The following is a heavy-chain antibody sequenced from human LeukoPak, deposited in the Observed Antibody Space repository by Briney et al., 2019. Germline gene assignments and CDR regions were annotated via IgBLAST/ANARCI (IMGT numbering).Heavy chain of an antibody. D-gene: IGHD3-10*01. Sequence: SETLSLTCTVSGGSISSGGYYWSWIRQPAGKGLEWIGRIYTSGSTNYNPSLKSRVTISVDTSKNQFSLKLSSVTAADTAVYYCARSKNLWFGELSDAFDIWGQGTMVTVSS. CDR1: GGSISSGGYY. CDR3: ARSKNLWFGELSDAFDI. V-gene: IGHV4-61*02. CDR2: IYTSGST. J-gene: IGHJ3*02.